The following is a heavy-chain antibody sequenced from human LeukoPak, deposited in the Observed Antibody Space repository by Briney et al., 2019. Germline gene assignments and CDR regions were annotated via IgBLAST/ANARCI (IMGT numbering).Heavy chain of an antibody. V-gene: IGHV3-21*01. D-gene: IGHD4-23*01. Sequence: GGSLRLSCAASGFTFGSYSMNWVRQAPGKGLEWVSSISSSSSYIYYADSVKGRFTISRDNAKNSLYLQMNSLRAEDTAVYYCARSNSRWAFDIWGQGTMVTVSS. CDR3: ARSNSRWAFDI. CDR2: ISSSSSYI. CDR1: GFTFGSYS. J-gene: IGHJ3*02.